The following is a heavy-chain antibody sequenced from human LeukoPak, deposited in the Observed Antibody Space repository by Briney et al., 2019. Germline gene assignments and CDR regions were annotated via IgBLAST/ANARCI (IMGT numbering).Heavy chain of an antibody. CDR3: AREGYCSSTSCYRGAFDI. CDR2: INPNSGGT. D-gene: IGHD2-2*01. V-gene: IGHV1-2*02. Sequence: ASVKVSCKASGYTFTGYYMHWVRQAPGQGLEWMGWINPNSGGTYYAQKFQGRVTMTRDTSISTAYMELSRLRSDDTAVYYCAREGYCSSTSCYRGAFDIWGQGTMVTVSS. CDR1: GYTFTGYY. J-gene: IGHJ3*02.